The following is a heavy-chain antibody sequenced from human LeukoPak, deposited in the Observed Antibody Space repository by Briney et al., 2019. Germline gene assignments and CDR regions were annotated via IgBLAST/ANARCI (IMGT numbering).Heavy chain of an antibody. V-gene: IGHV3-48*03. J-gene: IGHJ4*02. Sequence: GGSLRLSCAASGFTFSNYEMNWVRQAPGKGLEWVSYISSSDTTIYYADSVKGRFTISRDNAKNSLSLQMNSLKVEDTAVYYCARDHNGPYTFDYWGQGTLVTVSS. CDR2: ISSSDTTI. CDR3: ARDHNGPYTFDY. CDR1: GFTFSNYE. D-gene: IGHD2-2*02.